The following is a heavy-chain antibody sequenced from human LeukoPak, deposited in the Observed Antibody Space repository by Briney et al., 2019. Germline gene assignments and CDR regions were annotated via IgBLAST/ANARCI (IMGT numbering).Heavy chain of an antibody. Sequence: GASVKVSCKASGYTATSYGISWVRQAPGQGLAWMGWISAYNGNTHYAQKLQGRVTMTTDTSTSTAYMELRSLRSDDTAVYYCARQSVPATISPWSPFDIWGQGTMVTVSS. J-gene: IGHJ3*02. V-gene: IGHV1-18*04. CDR1: GYTATSYG. CDR2: ISAYNGNT. D-gene: IGHD2-2*01. CDR3: ARQSVPATISPWSPFDI.